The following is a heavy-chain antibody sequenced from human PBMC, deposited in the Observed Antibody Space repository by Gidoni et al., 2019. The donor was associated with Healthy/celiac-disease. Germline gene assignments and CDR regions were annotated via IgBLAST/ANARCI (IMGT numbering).Heavy chain of an antibody. CDR2: IFSNDEK. V-gene: IGHV2-26*01. CDR3: ARIAAVAGYYDYVWGSYRPDPYYYYGMDV. J-gene: IGHJ6*02. Sequence: QVTLKESGPVLVKPTETLTLTCTVSGFSLSNARMGVSWIRQPPGKALEWLAHIFSNDEKSYSTSLKSRLTISKDTSKSQVVLTMTNMDPVDTATYYCARIAAVAGYYDYVWGSYRPDPYYYYGMDVWGQGTTVTVSS. D-gene: IGHD3-16*02. CDR1: GFSLSNARMG.